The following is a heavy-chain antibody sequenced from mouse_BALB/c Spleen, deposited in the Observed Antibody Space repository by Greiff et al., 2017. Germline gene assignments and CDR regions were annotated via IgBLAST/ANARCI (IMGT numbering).Heavy chain of an antibody. V-gene: IGHV2-9*02. CDR1: GFSLTSYG. CDR2: IWAGGST. J-gene: IGHJ2*01. Sequence: VQRVESGPGLVAPSQCLSLTCTVSGFSLTSYGVHWVRQPPGKGLEWLGVIWAGGSTNYNSALMSRLSISKENSKSQVFLKMNSLQTDDTAMYYCARDPRYPFDYWGQGTTLTVSS. CDR3: ARDPRYPFDY. D-gene: IGHD1-1*01.